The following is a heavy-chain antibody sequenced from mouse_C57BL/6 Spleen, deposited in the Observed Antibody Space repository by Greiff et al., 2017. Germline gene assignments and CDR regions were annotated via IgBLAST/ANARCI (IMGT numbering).Heavy chain of an antibody. V-gene: IGHV14-4*01. Sequence: VQLQQSGAELVRPGASVKLSCTASGFNIKDDYMHWVKQRPEQGLEWIGWIDPENGDTEYASKFQGKATITATTSSNTAYLQLSSLTSEDTAVYYCTTGTDYYGPFAYWGQGTLVTVSA. D-gene: IGHD1-1*01. CDR1: GFNIKDDY. CDR3: TTGTDYYGPFAY. J-gene: IGHJ3*01. CDR2: IDPENGDT.